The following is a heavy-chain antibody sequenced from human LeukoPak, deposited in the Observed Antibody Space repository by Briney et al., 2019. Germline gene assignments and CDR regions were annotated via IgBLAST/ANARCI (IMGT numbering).Heavy chain of an antibody. J-gene: IGHJ4*02. CDR1: GFTFSNYW. CDR2: IKQDGSKF. D-gene: IGHD2-21*02. Sequence: GGSLRLSCAASGFTFSNYWLTWVRQAPGKGLEWVANIKQDGSKFSYVDSVKGRFTISRDNAKNSLYLQMNSLRVEDTAVYYCVSGRDSAYWGQGTLVIVSS. V-gene: IGHV3-7*01. CDR3: VSGRDSAY.